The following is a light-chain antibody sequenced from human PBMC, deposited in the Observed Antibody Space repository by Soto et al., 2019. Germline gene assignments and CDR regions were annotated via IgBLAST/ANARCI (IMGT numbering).Light chain of an antibody. Sequence: DTQMTQSPSSLSASVGDRVTITCQASQDITNYLNWYQQKPGKAPKLLIYDASNLETGVPSRFSGSGSGTHFTFTISSLQPEDIATYYCQQFDNLPFTFGPGTKVDIK. V-gene: IGKV1-33*01. CDR3: QQFDNLPFT. J-gene: IGKJ3*01. CDR1: QDITNY. CDR2: DAS.